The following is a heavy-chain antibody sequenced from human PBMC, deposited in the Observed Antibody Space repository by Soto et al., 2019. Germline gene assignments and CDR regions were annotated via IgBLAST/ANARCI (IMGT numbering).Heavy chain of an antibody. J-gene: IGHJ4*01. CDR2: VKDGGHT. CDR1: GGSLSGYY. Sequence: QVQLQQWGAGLLKPSETLSLKCAVTGGSLSGYYWSWIRQPPGKGLEWIGEVKDGGHTNYSPSLRGVVTISSDASINLFSLWLNSVAASDTGVYYCARVQEVVVSTHWDHGSLVTVSS. V-gene: IGHV4-34*01. CDR3: ARVQEVVVSTH. D-gene: IGHD5-12*01.